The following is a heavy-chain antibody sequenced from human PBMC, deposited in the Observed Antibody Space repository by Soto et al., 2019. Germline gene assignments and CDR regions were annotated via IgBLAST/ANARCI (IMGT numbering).Heavy chain of an antibody. CDR2: FDPEDGET. J-gene: IGHJ6*02. CDR3: ATIFTISHDLKYGMDV. Sequence: QVQLVQSGAEVKKPGASVKVSCKVSGYTLTELSMHWVRQAPGKGLEWMGGFDPEDGETIYAQKLQGRVTMTEDTSTDTAYMELSSLRSEDTAVYYCATIFTISHDLKYGMDVWGQGTTVTVSS. CDR1: GYTLTELS. D-gene: IGHD3-3*01. V-gene: IGHV1-24*01.